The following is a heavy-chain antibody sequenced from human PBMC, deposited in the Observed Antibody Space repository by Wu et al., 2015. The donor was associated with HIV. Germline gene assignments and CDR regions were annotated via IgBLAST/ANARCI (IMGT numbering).Heavy chain of an antibody. CDR3: ARDQPGIVQYNWFRPR. Sequence: QVQLVQSGAEVKKPGSSVKVSCKASGGTFSSYAISWVRQAPGQGLEWMGRIIPIFGTANYAQKFQGRVTITADESTSTAYMELSSLRSEDTAVYYCARDQPGIVQYNWFRPRGAREPWSTVSS. D-gene: IGHD1-26*01. CDR2: IIPIFGTA. CDR1: GGTFSSYA. J-gene: IGHJ5*02. V-gene: IGHV1-69*13.